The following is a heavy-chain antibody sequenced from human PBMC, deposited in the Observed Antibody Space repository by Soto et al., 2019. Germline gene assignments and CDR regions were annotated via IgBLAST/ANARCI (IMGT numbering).Heavy chain of an antibody. D-gene: IGHD2-15*01. CDR1: GGTFSSYA. CDR2: TIPIFGTA. Sequence: QVQLVQSGAEVKKPGSSVKVSCKASGGTFSSYAISWVRQAPGQGLEWMGGTIPIFGTANYAQKFQGRVTITADESTSTAYMELSSLRSEDTAVYYCARDGYCSGGSCTNWFDPWGQGTLVTVSS. J-gene: IGHJ5*02. CDR3: ARDGYCSGGSCTNWFDP. V-gene: IGHV1-69*01.